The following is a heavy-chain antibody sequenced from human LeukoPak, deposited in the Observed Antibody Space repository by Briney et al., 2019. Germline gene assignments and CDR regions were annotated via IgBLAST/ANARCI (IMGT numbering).Heavy chain of an antibody. Sequence: SETLSLTCTVSGGSISSYYWSWIRQPPGKGLEWIGEINHSGSTNYNPSLKSRVTISVDTSKNQFSLKLSSVTAADTAVYYCASRTDYGDFSNWFDPWGQGTLVTVSS. CDR2: INHSGST. V-gene: IGHV4-34*01. D-gene: IGHD4-17*01. CDR3: ASRTDYGDFSNWFDP. CDR1: GGSISSYY. J-gene: IGHJ5*02.